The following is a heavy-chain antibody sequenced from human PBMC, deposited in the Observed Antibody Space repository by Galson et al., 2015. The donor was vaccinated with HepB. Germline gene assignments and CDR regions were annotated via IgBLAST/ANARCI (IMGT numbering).Heavy chain of an antibody. CDR2: INPSGGST. Sequence: SVKVSCKASGYTFTSYYMHWVRQAPGQGLEWMGIINPSGGSTSYAQRFQGRVTMTRDTSTSTVYMELSSLRSEDTAVYYCAREQGTRDFDYWGQGTLVTVSS. D-gene: IGHD3-10*01. J-gene: IGHJ4*02. CDR1: GYTFTSYY. CDR3: AREQGTRDFDY. V-gene: IGHV1-46*01.